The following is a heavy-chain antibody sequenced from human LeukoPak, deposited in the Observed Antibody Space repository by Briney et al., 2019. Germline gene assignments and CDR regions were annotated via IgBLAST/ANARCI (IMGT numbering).Heavy chain of an antibody. CDR2: MNPNSGNT. CDR1: GYTFTSYD. Sequence: ASVKVSCKASGYTFTSYDINWVRQATGQGLEWMGWMNPNSGNTGYAQKFQGRVTMTRDTSISTAYMELSSLRSEDTAVYYCARMSYYDSSGDNWFDPWGQGTLVTVSS. CDR3: ARMSYYDSSGDNWFDP. V-gene: IGHV1-8*01. D-gene: IGHD3-22*01. J-gene: IGHJ5*02.